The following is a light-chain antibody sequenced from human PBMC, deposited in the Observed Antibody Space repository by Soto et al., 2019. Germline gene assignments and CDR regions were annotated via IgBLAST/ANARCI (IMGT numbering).Light chain of an antibody. CDR3: QQRSNWPPD. Sequence: IVLTQSPATLSLSPGERATLSCRASQSVSSYLAWYQQKPGQAPRLLIYDASNRATGIPARFSGSGSGTDFTLTISSLEPEDFAVYYCQQRSNWPPDFGQGTRLENK. CDR1: QSVSSY. V-gene: IGKV3-11*01. J-gene: IGKJ5*01. CDR2: DAS.